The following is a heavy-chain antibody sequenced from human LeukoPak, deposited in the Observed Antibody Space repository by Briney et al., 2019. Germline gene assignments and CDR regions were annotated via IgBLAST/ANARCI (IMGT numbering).Heavy chain of an antibody. CDR3: ARGGTVVVPAIIRDYFDY. V-gene: IGHV3-33*01. CDR1: GFTFSSYG. D-gene: IGHD2-2*01. J-gene: IGHJ4*02. Sequence: GGSLRLSCAASGFTFSSYGMHWVRQAPGKGLEWVAVIWYDGSNKYYADSVKGRLTISRDNSKNTLYLQMNSLRAEDTAVYYCARGGTVVVPAIIRDYFDYWGQGTLVTVSS. CDR2: IWYDGSNK.